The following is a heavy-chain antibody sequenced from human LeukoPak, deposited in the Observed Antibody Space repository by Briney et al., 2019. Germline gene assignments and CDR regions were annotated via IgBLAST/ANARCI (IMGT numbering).Heavy chain of an antibody. D-gene: IGHD3-9*01. CDR1: RFTFSDYY. Sequence: GGSLGLSCAASRFTFSDYYMTWVRQAPGRGLEWVANIKEDGSEKNYVDSVKGRFTISRDNAKNSVYLLLNSLTPEDTAVYYCARDWYDNSDAFDIWGQGTMVTVSS. V-gene: IGHV3-7*01. CDR2: IKEDGSEK. J-gene: IGHJ3*02. CDR3: ARDWYDNSDAFDI.